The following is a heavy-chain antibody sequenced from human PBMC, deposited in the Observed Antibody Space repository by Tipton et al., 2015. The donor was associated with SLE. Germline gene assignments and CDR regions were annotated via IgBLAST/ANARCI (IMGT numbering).Heavy chain of an antibody. J-gene: IGHJ4*02. Sequence: TLSLTCTVSGGSISSSSYYWSWIRQHPGKGLEWIGFFYYSGTTCYNPSLKSRITISVDTSKNQFSLKLSSVTAADTAVYYCARKGGSSGWYPYYFDYWGQGTLVTVSS. CDR2: FYYSGTT. D-gene: IGHD6-19*01. CDR1: GGSISSSSYY. CDR3: ARKGGSSGWYPYYFDY. V-gene: IGHV4-31*03.